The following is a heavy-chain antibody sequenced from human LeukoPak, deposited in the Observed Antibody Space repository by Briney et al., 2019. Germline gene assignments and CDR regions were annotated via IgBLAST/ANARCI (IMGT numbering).Heavy chain of an antibody. D-gene: IGHD3-10*01. Sequence: SETLSLTCTVSGGSISSYYWSWIRQPPGKGLEWIGYIYYSGSTNYNPSLKSRVTISADTSKNQFSLKLSSVTAADTAVYYCARNAEEYYGSGSYYKGNWFDPWGQGTLVTVSS. J-gene: IGHJ5*02. V-gene: IGHV4-59*08. CDR2: IYYSGST. CDR1: GGSISSYY. CDR3: ARNAEEYYGSGSYYKGNWFDP.